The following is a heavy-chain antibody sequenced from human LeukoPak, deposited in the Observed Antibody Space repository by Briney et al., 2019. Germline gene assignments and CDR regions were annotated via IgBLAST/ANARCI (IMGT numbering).Heavy chain of an antibody. CDR3: AKDPRYGSGSYFDY. CDR2: ISGSGGST. J-gene: IGHJ4*02. D-gene: IGHD3-10*01. CDR1: GFTFSSYA. Sequence: PGGSLRLSCAASGFTFSSYAMNWVRQAPGKGLEWVSAISGSGGSTYYADSVKGRFTISRDNSKNTLYLQMNSLRAEDTAVYYCAKDPRYGSGSYFDYWGQGTLVTVSS. V-gene: IGHV3-23*01.